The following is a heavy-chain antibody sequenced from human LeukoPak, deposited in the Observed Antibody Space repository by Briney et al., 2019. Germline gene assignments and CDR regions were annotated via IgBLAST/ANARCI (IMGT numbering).Heavy chain of an antibody. CDR3: ARSQYGSGSYYNDDY. Sequence: GGSLRLSCAASGFTFSSYWMHWVRQAPGKGLVWVSRINSDGSSTSYADSVKGRFTISRDNAKNTLYLQMNSLRAEDTAVYYCARSQYGSGSYYNDDYWGQGTLVTVSS. V-gene: IGHV3-74*01. D-gene: IGHD3-10*01. CDR2: INSDGSST. J-gene: IGHJ4*02. CDR1: GFTFSSYW.